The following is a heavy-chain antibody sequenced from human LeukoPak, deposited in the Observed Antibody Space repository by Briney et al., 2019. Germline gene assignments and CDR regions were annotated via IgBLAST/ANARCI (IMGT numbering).Heavy chain of an antibody. CDR3: AKVDYWSPENYLDS. J-gene: IGHJ4*02. D-gene: IGHD1-1*01. CDR2: ITDGADT. CDR1: GFPFGSYA. V-gene: IGHV3-23*01. Sequence: SGGSLRLSCAASGFPFGSYAMTWVRQAPGKGLESVSVITDGADTYYADSVKGRFTISRDNSQNTVHLQMNNLRADDTAAYYCAKVDYWSPENYLDSWGQGTLVTVSS.